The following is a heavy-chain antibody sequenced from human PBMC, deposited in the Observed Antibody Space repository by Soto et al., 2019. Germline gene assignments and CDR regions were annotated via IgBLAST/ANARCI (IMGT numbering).Heavy chain of an antibody. Sequence: GGSLRLSCAASGFTFSSYSMNWVRQAPGKGLEWVSSISSSSSYIYYADSVKGRFTISRDNAKNSLYLQMNSLRAEDTAVYYCARDAAAAGPDYYYYHYMDVWGKGTTVTVSS. CDR1: GFTFSSYS. CDR3: ARDAAAAGPDYYYYHYMDV. J-gene: IGHJ6*03. CDR2: ISSSSSYI. V-gene: IGHV3-21*01. D-gene: IGHD6-13*01.